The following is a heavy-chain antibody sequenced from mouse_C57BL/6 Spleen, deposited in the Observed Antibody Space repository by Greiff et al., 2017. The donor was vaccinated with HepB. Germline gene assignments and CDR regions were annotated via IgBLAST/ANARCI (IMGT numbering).Heavy chain of an antibody. J-gene: IGHJ3*01. CDR1: GFNIKDDY. Sequence: EVQLQESGAELVRPGASVKLSCTASGFNIKDDYMHWVKQRPEQGLEWIGWIDPENGDTEYASKFQGKATITADTSSNTAYLQLSSLTSEDTAVYYCTTRGIRIYYGSSYGFAYWGQGTLVTVSA. V-gene: IGHV14-4*01. D-gene: IGHD1-1*01. CDR3: TTRGIRIYYGSSYGFAY. CDR2: IDPENGDT.